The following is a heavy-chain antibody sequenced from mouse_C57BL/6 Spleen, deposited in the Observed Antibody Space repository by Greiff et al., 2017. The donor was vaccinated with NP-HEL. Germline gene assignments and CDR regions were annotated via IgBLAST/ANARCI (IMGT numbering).Heavy chain of an antibody. J-gene: IGHJ3*01. CDR3: ARSWDYGFAY. Sequence: VQLQQPGAELVKPGASVKLSCKASGYTFTSYWMQWVKQRPGQGLEWIGEIDPSDSYTNYNQKFKGKATLTVDTSSSTAYMQLSSLTSEDSAVYYCARSWDYGFAYWGQGTLVTVSA. D-gene: IGHD2-4*01. V-gene: IGHV1-50*01. CDR1: GYTFTSYW. CDR2: IDPSDSYT.